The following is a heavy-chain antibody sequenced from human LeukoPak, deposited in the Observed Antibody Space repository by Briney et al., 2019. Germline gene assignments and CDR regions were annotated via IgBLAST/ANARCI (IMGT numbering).Heavy chain of an antibody. V-gene: IGHV3-23*01. J-gene: IGHJ4*02. Sequence: PGGSLRLSCAASGFTFSSYAASWVRQASGKGLEWVSTISGGGGDTFYADSVKGRFSISRDNSKNRVFLQMNSLRAEDTAMYYCARWFGEPPNFDYWGQGTLVTVSS. CDR2: ISGGGGDT. CDR3: ARWFGEPPNFDY. CDR1: GFTFSSYA. D-gene: IGHD3-10*01.